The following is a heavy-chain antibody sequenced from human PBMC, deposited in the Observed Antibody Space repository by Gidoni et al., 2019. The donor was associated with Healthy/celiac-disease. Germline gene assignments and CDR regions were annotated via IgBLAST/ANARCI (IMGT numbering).Heavy chain of an antibody. V-gene: IGHV4-34*01. CDR3: ARGDGRGPEQYSSSWYLGYYYYGMDV. Sequence: QVQLQQWGAGLLKPSETLSLTCAVYGGSFSGYYWSWIRQPPGKGLEWIGEINHSGSTNYNPSLKSRVTITVDTSKNQFSLKLSSVTAADTAVYYCARGDGRGPEQYSSSWYLGYYYYGMDVWGQGTTVTVSS. CDR1: GGSFSGYY. CDR2: INHSGST. D-gene: IGHD6-13*01. J-gene: IGHJ6*02.